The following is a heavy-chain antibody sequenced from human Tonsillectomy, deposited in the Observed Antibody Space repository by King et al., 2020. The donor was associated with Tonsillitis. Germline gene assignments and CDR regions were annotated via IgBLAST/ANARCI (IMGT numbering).Heavy chain of an antibody. V-gene: IGHV1-69*06. Sequence: VQLVESGAEVKKPGSSVKVSCKASGGTFSSYAISWVRQAPGQGLEWMGGIIPIFGTANYAQKFQGRVTITADKSTSTAYMELSSLRSEDTAVYYCARTYYYDSSGGRVYYYYYMDVWGKGTTVTVSS. CDR3: ARTYYYDSSGGRVYYYYYMDV. D-gene: IGHD3-22*01. J-gene: IGHJ6*03. CDR2: IIPIFGTA. CDR1: GGTFSSYA.